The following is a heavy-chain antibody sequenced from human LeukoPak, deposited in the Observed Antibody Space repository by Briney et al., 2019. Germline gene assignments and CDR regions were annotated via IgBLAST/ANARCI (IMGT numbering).Heavy chain of an antibody. Sequence: PSETLSLTCTVSGGSISSYYWSWIRQPPGKGLEWIGYIYYSGSTNYNPSLKSRVTISVDTSKNQLSLKLSSVTAADTAVYYCARDIPGGFDLWGQGTLVTVSS. D-gene: IGHD2-2*02. CDR2: IYYSGST. J-gene: IGHJ5*02. CDR1: GGSISSYY. CDR3: ARDIPGGFDL. V-gene: IGHV4-59*01.